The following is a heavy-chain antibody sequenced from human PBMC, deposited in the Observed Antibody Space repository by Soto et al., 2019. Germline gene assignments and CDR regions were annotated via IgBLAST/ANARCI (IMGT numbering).Heavy chain of an antibody. V-gene: IGHV3-74*01. CDR1: GFMFSTYW. CDR3: VVSPGYGSTWHGRYFDY. J-gene: IGHJ4*02. CDR2: VNSDGSDT. D-gene: IGHD6-13*01. Sequence: GGSLRLSCAASGFMFSTYWMHWVRQAPGKGLLWVSRVNSDGSDTKYADSVNGRFTISRDNAKNTVYLQMNSLRAEDTAVYYCVVSPGYGSTWHGRYFDYWGQGSLVTVSS.